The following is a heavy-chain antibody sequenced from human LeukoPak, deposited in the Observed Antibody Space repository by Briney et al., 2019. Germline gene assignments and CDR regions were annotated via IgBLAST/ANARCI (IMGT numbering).Heavy chain of an antibody. V-gene: IGHV3-30*03. D-gene: IGHD6-13*01. Sequence: GGSLRLSCAASGFTFSSYGMHRVRQAPGKGLEWVAVISYDGSNKYYGDSVKGRFTISRDNSKNTLYLQMNSLRAEDTAVYYCASHWAQQLVSDYWGQGTLVTVSS. J-gene: IGHJ4*02. CDR1: GFTFSSYG. CDR3: ASHWAQQLVSDY. CDR2: ISYDGSNK.